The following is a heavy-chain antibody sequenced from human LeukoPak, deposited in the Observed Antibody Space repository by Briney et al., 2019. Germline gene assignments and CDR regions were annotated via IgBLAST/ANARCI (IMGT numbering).Heavy chain of an antibody. V-gene: IGHV1-69*05. CDR2: IIPIFGTA. Sequence: SVKVSCKASGGTFSSYAISWVRQAPGQGLEWMGGIIPIFGTANYAQKFQGRVTITTDESTSTAYMELSSLRSEDTAVYYCARVVSGYSFYFDSWGQGTLVTVSS. CDR1: GGTFSSYA. CDR3: ARVVSGYSFYFDS. J-gene: IGHJ4*02. D-gene: IGHD5-12*01.